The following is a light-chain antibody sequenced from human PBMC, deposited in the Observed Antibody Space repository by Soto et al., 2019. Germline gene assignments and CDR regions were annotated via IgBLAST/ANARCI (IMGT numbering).Light chain of an antibody. J-gene: IGKJ2*01. CDR3: QQSGSSFYT. CDR2: GAS. V-gene: IGKV3-20*01. CDR1: QSVSSAY. Sequence: EIVLTQSPGTLSLSPGERATLSCRASQSVSSAYLAWYQQIPGQAPRRLIYGASSRATGISDRFSGSGSGTDFTLTISGLEPEDFAVYYCQQSGSSFYTFGQGTKLEIK.